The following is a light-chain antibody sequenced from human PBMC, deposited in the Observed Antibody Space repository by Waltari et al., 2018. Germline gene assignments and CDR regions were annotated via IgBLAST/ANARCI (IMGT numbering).Light chain of an antibody. J-gene: IGLJ2*01. CDR3: ATWGDSLV. Sequence: VYWYQQGAGAAPRLLIYRNPQRPSGAPDRFSGSRSGTSASLDISGLRSEDEAVYYCATWGDSLVFGGGTKLTVL. V-gene: IGLV1-47*01. CDR2: RNP.